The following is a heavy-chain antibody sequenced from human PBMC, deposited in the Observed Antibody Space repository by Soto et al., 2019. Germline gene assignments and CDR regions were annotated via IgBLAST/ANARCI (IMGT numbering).Heavy chain of an antibody. Sequence: QVQLVQSGAEVKKPGASVKVSCKASGYTFTSYGISWVRQAPGQGLEGMGWISAYNGNTNYAQKLQGRVTMTTDTXXXTXYMXXXXXXXXXXXXXXXXXXXXXXWXPKWXYYYYMDV. V-gene: IGHV1-18*01. J-gene: IGHJ6*03. D-gene: IGHD2-8*01. CDR3: XXXXXXXWXPKWXYYYYMDV. CDR1: GYTFTSYG. CDR2: ISAYNGNT.